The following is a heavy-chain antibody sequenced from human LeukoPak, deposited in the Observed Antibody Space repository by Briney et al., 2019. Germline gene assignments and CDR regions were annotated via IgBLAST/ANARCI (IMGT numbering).Heavy chain of an antibody. D-gene: IGHD3/OR15-3a*01. Sequence: SETLSLTCTVSGDSMRSSDDWGWIRQPPGKGLEWIGSIYDSGSTYCNPSLKSRVTISVDTSKNQFSLKLSSVTAADTAVYYCARDRGLEVILTEDNWFDPWGQGTLVTVSS. V-gene: IGHV4-38-2*02. CDR2: IYDSGST. CDR3: ARDRGLEVILTEDNWFDP. J-gene: IGHJ5*02. CDR1: GDSMRSSDD.